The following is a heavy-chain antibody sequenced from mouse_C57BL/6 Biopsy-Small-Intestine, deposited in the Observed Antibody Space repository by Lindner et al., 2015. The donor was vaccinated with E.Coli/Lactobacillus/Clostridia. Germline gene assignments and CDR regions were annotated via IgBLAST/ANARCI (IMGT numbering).Heavy chain of an antibody. CDR1: GYTFTTYD. J-gene: IGHJ4*01. Sequence: SVKVSCKVVGYTFTTYDIAWVRQAPGQGLEWMGWISTKNGDTKYSEKLQGRITMTTDTSTNTAYMELRGLRSDDTAVYYCAREWELIRAFDYWGQGTQVTVSS. V-gene: IGHV1-4*01. CDR3: AREWELIRAFDY. CDR2: ISTKNGDT. D-gene: IGHD1-3*01.